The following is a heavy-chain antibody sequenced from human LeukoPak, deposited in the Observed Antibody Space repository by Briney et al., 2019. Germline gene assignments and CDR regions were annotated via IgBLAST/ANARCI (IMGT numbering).Heavy chain of an antibody. Sequence: ASVKVSCQASGYTFTSYYMHWVRQAAAQGLEWMGIINPSGGSTSYAQKFQGRVTMTRDTSTSTVYMELSSLRSEDTAVYYCARDSSDVRWLGQFDYWGQGTLVTVSS. J-gene: IGHJ4*02. D-gene: IGHD3-10*02. CDR1: GYTFTSYY. CDR2: INPSGGST. CDR3: ARDSSDVRWLGQFDY. V-gene: IGHV1-46*01.